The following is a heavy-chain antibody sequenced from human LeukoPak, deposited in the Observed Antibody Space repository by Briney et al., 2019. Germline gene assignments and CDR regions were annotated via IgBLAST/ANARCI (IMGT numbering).Heavy chain of an antibody. CDR2: ISWNSGSI. CDR3: AKVEGPGPGSSGYPLDY. D-gene: IGHD3-22*01. V-gene: IGHV3-9*01. CDR1: GFTFDDYA. Sequence: GGSLRLSCAASGFTFDDYAMHWVRQAPGKGLEWVSGISWNSGSIGYADSVKGRFTISRDNAKNSLYLQMNSLRAEDTALYYCAKVEGPGPGSSGYPLDYWGQGTLVTVSS. J-gene: IGHJ4*02.